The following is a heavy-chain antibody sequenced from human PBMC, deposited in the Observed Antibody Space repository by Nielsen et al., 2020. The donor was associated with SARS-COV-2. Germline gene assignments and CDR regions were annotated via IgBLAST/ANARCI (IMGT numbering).Heavy chain of an antibody. V-gene: IGHV1-18*01. Sequence: ASVKVSCKTSGYTFNKYGISWVRQAPGQGLEWMGWISAYNGNTNYAQKVQGRVTMTTDTSTSTAYMELRSLRSDDTAVYYCARGEQQLARTDAFDIWGQGTMVTVSS. J-gene: IGHJ3*02. D-gene: IGHD6-13*01. CDR3: ARGEQQLARTDAFDI. CDR2: ISAYNGNT. CDR1: GYTFNKYG.